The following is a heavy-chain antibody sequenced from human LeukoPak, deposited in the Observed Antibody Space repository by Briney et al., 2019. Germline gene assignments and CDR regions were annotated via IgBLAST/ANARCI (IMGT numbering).Heavy chain of an antibody. CDR2: IYYSGST. D-gene: IGHD4-23*01. Sequence: SETLSLTCTVSGGSISSYYWSWIRQPPGKGLEWIGYIYYSGSTNYNPSLKSRVTISVDTSKNQFSLKLSSATAADTAVYYCARLRGRWYPFDYWGQGTLVTVSS. CDR3: ARLRGRWYPFDY. CDR1: GGSISSYY. J-gene: IGHJ4*02. V-gene: IGHV4-59*01.